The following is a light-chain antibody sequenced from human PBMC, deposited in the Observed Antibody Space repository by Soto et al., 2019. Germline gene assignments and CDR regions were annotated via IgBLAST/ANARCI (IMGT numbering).Light chain of an antibody. CDR3: QQFGSSPQIT. CDR2: GAS. J-gene: IGKJ4*01. Sequence: EIVLTQSPGTLSLSPGEGATLSCRASQSVSSSYLAWYQQKPGQPPRLLIYGASSRATGIPDRFSGSGSGTDFTLTISRLEPEDSAVYYCQQFGSSPQITFGGGTKVEIK. CDR1: QSVSSSY. V-gene: IGKV3-20*01.